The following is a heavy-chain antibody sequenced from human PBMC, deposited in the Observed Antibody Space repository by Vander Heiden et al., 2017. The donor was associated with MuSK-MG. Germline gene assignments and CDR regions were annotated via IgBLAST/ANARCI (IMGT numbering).Heavy chain of an antibody. CDR2: IWYDGSNK. J-gene: IGHJ4*02. CDR1: GFTFSSYG. CDR3: AKRNDYGDPYDY. D-gene: IGHD4-17*01. Sequence: QVQLVESGGGVVQPGRSLRLSCAASGFTFSSYGMHWVRQAPGKGLEWVAVIWYDGSNKYYADSVKGRFTISRDNSKNTLYLQMKSLRAEDTAVYYCAKRNDYGDPYDYWGQGTLVTVYS. V-gene: IGHV3-33*06.